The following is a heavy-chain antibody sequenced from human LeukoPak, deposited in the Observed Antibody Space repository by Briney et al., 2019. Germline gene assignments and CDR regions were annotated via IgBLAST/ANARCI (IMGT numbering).Heavy chain of an antibody. CDR2: INTNTGNP. J-gene: IGHJ4*02. V-gene: IGHV7-4-1*02. CDR1: GYTFTSYA. Sequence: ASVKVSCKASGYTFTSYAMNWVRQAPGQGLEWMGWINTNTGNPTYAQGFTGRFVFSLGTSVSTAYLQISSLKAEDTAVYYCAGQYYDYVWGSYRIDYWGQGTLVTVSS. D-gene: IGHD3-16*02. CDR3: AGQYYDYVWGSYRIDY.